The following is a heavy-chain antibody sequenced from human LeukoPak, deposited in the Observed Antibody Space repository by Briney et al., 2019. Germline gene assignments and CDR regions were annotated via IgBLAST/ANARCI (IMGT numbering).Heavy chain of an antibody. CDR1: GYSISNGYY. D-gene: IGHD6-13*01. CDR2: IYHSGST. J-gene: IGHJ5*02. Sequence: SETLSLTCTVSGYSISNGYYWAWIRQSPGKGLEWIGNIYHSGSTYYNPSLKSRVTISVDTSKNQFSLNLSSVTAADTAVYYCARGYSSSWYYNWFDPWGQGTLVTVSS. V-gene: IGHV4-38-2*02. CDR3: ARGYSSSWYYNWFDP.